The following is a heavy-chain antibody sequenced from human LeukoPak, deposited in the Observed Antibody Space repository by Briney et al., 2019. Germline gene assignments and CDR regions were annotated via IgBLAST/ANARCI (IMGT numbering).Heavy chain of an antibody. Sequence: SETLSLTCTVSGGSISGGDYYWSWIRQPPGKGLEWIGYIYYSGSTYYNPSLKSRVTISVDTSKNQFSLKLSSVTAADTAVYYCARGGYYGSGSYWGTFDYWGQGTLVTVSS. CDR3: ARGGYYGSGSYWGTFDY. J-gene: IGHJ4*02. V-gene: IGHV4-30-4*01. CDR2: IYYSGST. CDR1: GGSISGGDYY. D-gene: IGHD3-10*01.